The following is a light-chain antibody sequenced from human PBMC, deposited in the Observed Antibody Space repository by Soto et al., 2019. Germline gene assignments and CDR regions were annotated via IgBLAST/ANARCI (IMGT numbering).Light chain of an antibody. CDR2: DDD. V-gene: IGLV1-51*01. J-gene: IGLJ1*01. CDR1: SSNIGGNS. Sequence: QSVMTQPPSVSAAPGQTVTISCSGSSSNIGGNSVSWYQQLPGTAPKLLIYDDDKRPSGIPDRFSGSKSGTSATLGITGFRTGDEADYYCGSWDSSLSAYVFGTGTQLTVL. CDR3: GSWDSSLSAYV.